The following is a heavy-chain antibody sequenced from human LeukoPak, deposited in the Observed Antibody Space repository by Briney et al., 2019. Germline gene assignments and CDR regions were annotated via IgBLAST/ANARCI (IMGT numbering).Heavy chain of an antibody. J-gene: IGHJ3*02. Sequence: ASVKVSCKASGYTFTGYYMHWVRQAPGQGLEWMGLINPNSGGTNYAQKFQGWVTMTRDTSISTAYMELSRLRSDDTAVYYCARETDDSSGYAYAFDIWGQGTMVTVSS. CDR2: INPNSGGT. D-gene: IGHD3-22*01. CDR1: GYTFTGYY. CDR3: ARETDDSSGYAYAFDI. V-gene: IGHV1-2*04.